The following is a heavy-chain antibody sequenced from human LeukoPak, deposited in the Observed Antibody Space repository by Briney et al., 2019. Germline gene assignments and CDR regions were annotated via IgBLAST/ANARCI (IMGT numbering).Heavy chain of an antibody. D-gene: IGHD6-13*01. V-gene: IGHV1-46*01. CDR3: ARAPMIAAAGTKGFDP. J-gene: IGHJ5*02. CDR2: INPSGGST. CDR1: GYTFTSYY. Sequence: GASVKVSCKASGYTFTSYYMHWVRQAPGQGLEWMGIINPSGGSTSYAQKFQGRVTMTRDTSTSTVYMELSSLRSEDTAVYYCARAPMIAAAGTKGFDPWGQGTLVTASS.